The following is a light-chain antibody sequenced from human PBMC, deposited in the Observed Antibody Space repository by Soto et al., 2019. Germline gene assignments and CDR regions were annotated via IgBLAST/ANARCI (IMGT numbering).Light chain of an antibody. J-gene: IGLJ2*01. Sequence: QSALTQPASVSVSPGQSITISCTGTSSDDGSYNLVSWYQQNPGKAPKLMIYEGSNRPSGVSNRFSGSKSGNTASLTISGLQAEDEADYYCCSYAGSSTFHVVFGGGTKLTVL. CDR2: EGS. CDR1: SSDDGSYNL. CDR3: CSYAGSSTFHVV. V-gene: IGLV2-23*03.